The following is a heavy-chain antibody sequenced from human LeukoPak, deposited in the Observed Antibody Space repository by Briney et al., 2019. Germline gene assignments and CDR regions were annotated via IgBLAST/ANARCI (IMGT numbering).Heavy chain of an antibody. CDR2: ISSSSSYI. CDR3: ASPPIQTGIAVAGPRGWFDP. CDR1: GFTFSSYS. Sequence: GGSLRLSCAASGFTFSSYSMNWVRQAPGKGLAWVSSISSSSSYIYYADSVKGRFTISRDNAKNSLYLQMNSLRAEDTAVYYCASPPIQTGIAVAGPRGWFDPWGQGTLVTVSS. D-gene: IGHD6-19*01. J-gene: IGHJ5*02. V-gene: IGHV3-21*01.